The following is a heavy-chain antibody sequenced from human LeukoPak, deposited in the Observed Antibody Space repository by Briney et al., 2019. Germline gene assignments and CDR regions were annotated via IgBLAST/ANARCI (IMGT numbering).Heavy chain of an antibody. CDR3: ARGVGPTIGAFDI. D-gene: IGHD1-26*01. Sequence: PGGSLRLSCAASGFTFSSYAIHWVRQAPGKRLEWVADISLDGSKTYYTDSVKGRFSITRDNSKNTLNLQMNILRVEDTAVYYCARGVGPTIGAFDIWGQGTMVTVS. J-gene: IGHJ3*02. CDR1: GFTFSSYA. CDR2: ISLDGSKT. V-gene: IGHV3-30-3*01.